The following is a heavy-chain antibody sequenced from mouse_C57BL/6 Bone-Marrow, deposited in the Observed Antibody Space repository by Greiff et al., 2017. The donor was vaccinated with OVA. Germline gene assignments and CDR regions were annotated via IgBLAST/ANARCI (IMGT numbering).Heavy chain of an antibody. CDR1: GYSFTGYY. CDR2: INPSTGGT. CDR3: ARWGWLLKYFDV. J-gene: IGHJ1*03. D-gene: IGHD2-3*01. Sequence: VQLQQSGPELVKPGASVKISCKASGYSFTGYYMNWVKQSPEKSLEWIGEINPSTGGTTYNQKFKVKATLTVDKSSSTAYMQLKSLTSEDSAVYYCARWGWLLKYFDVWGTGTTVTVSS. V-gene: IGHV1-42*01.